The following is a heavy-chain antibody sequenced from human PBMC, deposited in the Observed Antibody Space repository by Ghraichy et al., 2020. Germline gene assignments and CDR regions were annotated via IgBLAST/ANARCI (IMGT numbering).Heavy chain of an antibody. Sequence: GGSLRLSCAASGFTFSSYGMNWVRQAPGKGLEWVSYISGDSITIYYADSVKGRFTISRDNAKNSLYLQMNSLRDEDTAVYYCAGGLVHGDYWGQGTLVTVSS. D-gene: IGHD6-6*01. J-gene: IGHJ4*02. V-gene: IGHV3-48*02. CDR1: GFTFSSYG. CDR2: ISGDSITI. CDR3: AGGLVHGDY.